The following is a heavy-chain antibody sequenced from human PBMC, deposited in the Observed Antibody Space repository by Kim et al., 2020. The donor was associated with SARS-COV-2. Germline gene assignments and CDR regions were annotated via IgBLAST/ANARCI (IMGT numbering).Heavy chain of an antibody. CDR3: TSWYGYCSSTSCSPWFDP. D-gene: IGHD2-2*01. Sequence: KGRFTISRDDSKNTAYLQMNSLKTEDTAVYYCTSWYGYCSSTSCSPWFDPWGQGTLVTVSS. V-gene: IGHV3-73*01. J-gene: IGHJ5*02.